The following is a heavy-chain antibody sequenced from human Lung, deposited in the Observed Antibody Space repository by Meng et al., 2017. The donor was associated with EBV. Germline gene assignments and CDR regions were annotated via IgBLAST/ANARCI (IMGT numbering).Heavy chain of an antibody. CDR2: IYYSGKT. CDR3: VRDLSAVVRGVIVSYNWFDP. CDR1: GASIRRSTYN. Sequence: LQREDSGPGLGTPSETLSPHVSFSGASIRRSTYNWGWIRQPPGRGLEWIGTIYYSGKTYYNPSLNNRVTISVDMSENQVSLKVRSVAAADTAVYYCVRDLSAVVRGVIVSYNWFDPWGQGTLVTVSS. D-gene: IGHD3-10*01. J-gene: IGHJ5*02. V-gene: IGHV4-39*07.